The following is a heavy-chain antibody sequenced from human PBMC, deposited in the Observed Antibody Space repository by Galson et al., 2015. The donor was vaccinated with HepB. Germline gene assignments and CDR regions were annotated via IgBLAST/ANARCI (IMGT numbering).Heavy chain of an antibody. V-gene: IGHV1-69*13. CDR2: IIPIFGTV. Sequence: SVKVSCKASADTFRSYAVTWVRQAPGQGLEWMGGIIPIFGTVNYIQKFQGRVTITADESTSTAYLELSSLRPEDTAVYYCATTRFRAGDLDGDWFDPWGQGTLVTVSS. J-gene: IGHJ5*02. CDR1: ADTFRSYA. CDR3: ATTRFRAGDLDGDWFDP. D-gene: IGHD3-10*01.